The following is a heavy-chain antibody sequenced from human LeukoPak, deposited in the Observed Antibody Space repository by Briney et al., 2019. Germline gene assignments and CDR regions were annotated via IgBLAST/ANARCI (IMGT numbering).Heavy chain of an antibody. V-gene: IGHV7-4-1*02. CDR1: GYTFTSYA. D-gene: IGHD3-22*01. J-gene: IGHJ4*02. CDR2: INTNTGNP. Sequence: GASVKVSCKASGYTFTSYAMNWVRQAPGQGLEWMGWINTNTGNPTYAQGFTGRFVFSLDTSVSTAYLQISSLKAEDTAVYYCARDLGGKYYDSSGYSHFDYWGQGTLVTVSS. CDR3: ARDLGGKYYDSSGYSHFDY.